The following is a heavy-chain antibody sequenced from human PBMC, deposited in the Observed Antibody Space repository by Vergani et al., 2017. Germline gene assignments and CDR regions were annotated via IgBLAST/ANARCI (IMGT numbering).Heavy chain of an antibody. CDR3: ATKSCGTPGCQIGYFRE. CDR2: ISGSGHTK. J-gene: IGHJ1*01. V-gene: IGHV3-11*04. CDR1: GFTFSDYY. D-gene: IGHD1-1*01. Sequence: QVQLVESGGGLVKPGGSLRLSCAASGFTFSDYYMTWIRQAPGKGLEWISYISGSGHTKYYADSVKGRFAISRDNAKNSLYLQMNNLRVEDTAVYYCATKSCGTPGCQIGYFREWGQGTLVTVSS.